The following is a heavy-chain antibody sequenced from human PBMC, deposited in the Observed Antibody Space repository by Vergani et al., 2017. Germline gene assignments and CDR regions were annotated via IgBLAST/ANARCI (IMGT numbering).Heavy chain of an antibody. Sequence: EVQLVESGGGLVQPGGSLRLSCAASGFTFSSYSMNWVRQAPGKGLEWVSYISSSSSTIYYADSVKGRFTISRDNAKNSLYLQMNSLRAEDTAVYYCARDVTMIVVVMAAFDIWGQGTMVTVSS. CDR2: ISSSSSTI. CDR1: GFTFSSYS. V-gene: IGHV3-48*01. CDR3: ARDVTMIVVVMAAFDI. D-gene: IGHD3-22*01. J-gene: IGHJ3*02.